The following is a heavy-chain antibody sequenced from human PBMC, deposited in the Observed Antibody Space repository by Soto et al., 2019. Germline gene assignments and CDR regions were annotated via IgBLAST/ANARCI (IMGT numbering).Heavy chain of an antibody. D-gene: IGHD4-17*01. CDR1: GGSFSGYY. J-gene: IGHJ4*02. CDR2: INHSGST. Sequence: TLSLTCAVYGGSFSGYYWSWIRQPPGKGLEWIGEINHSGSTNYNPSLKSRVTISVDTSKNQFSLKLSSVTAADTAVYYCARPHPHYGSLDYWGQGTLVTVSS. V-gene: IGHV4-34*01. CDR3: ARPHPHYGSLDY.